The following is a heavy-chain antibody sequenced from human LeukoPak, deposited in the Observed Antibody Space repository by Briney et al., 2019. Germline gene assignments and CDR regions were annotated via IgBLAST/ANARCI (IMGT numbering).Heavy chain of an antibody. D-gene: IGHD2/OR15-2a*01. CDR1: GFTFSSPT. CDR2: ISSSSNYI. J-gene: IGHJ5*02. Sequence: GGSLRLSCAASGFTFSSPTMNWVRQAPGKGLEWASSISSSSNYIYYADSVKGRFTISRDNAKNSLYLQMNSLRADDTAVYYCVRIPNSADFPNWFDPWGQGTLVTVSS. V-gene: IGHV3-21*01. CDR3: VRIPNSADFPNWFDP.